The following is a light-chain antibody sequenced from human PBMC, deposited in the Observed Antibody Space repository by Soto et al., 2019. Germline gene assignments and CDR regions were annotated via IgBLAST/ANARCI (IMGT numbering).Light chain of an antibody. Sequence: ETVLTQSPATLSLSPGERATLSCRASQSVSSYLGWYQQKPGQAPRLLIYDASNRATGIPARFSGSGSGTDFTLTISSLEPADFAVYYCQQYNDWPLTFGGGTKVEIK. V-gene: IGKV3-11*01. CDR1: QSVSSY. CDR3: QQYNDWPLT. J-gene: IGKJ4*01. CDR2: DAS.